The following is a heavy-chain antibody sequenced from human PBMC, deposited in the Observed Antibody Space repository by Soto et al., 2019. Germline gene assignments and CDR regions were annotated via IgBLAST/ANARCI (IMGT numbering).Heavy chain of an antibody. CDR1: GYTFTSHG. Sequence: ASVKVSCKASGYTFTSHGISWVRQAPGQGLEWMGWISTYNGKTDYSQKFQGRVTMTADTRTTTGYMELRSLRSDDTAIYYCARLLTEGVTYREDAFDIWRQGTKVTVSS. CDR3: ARLLTEGVTYREDAFDI. J-gene: IGHJ3*02. CDR2: ISTYNGKT. D-gene: IGHD3-9*01. V-gene: IGHV1-18*01.